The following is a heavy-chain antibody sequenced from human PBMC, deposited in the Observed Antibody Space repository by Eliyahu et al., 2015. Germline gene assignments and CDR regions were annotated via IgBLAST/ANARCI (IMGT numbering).Heavy chain of an antibody. CDR1: GGSIXSXSYY. D-gene: IGHD6-19*01. CDR3: ARHGGSSGWYRSWFDP. J-gene: IGHJ5*02. CDR2: IYYSGST. Sequence: QLQLQESGPGLVKPSETLSLTCTVSGGSIXSXSYYWGWIRQPPGKGLXWIGSIYYSGSTYYNPSLKSRVTISVDTSKNQFSLKLSSVTAADTAVYYCARHGGSSGWYRSWFDPWGQGTLVTVSS. V-gene: IGHV4-39*01.